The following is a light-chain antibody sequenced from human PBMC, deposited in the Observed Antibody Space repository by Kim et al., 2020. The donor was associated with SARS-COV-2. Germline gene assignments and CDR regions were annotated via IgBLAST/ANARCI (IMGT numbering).Light chain of an antibody. CDR3: QQYGSSPR. J-gene: IGKJ4*01. CDR1: QSVTSNY. Sequence: SLSPGERATLSCRASQSVTSNYLAWYQQKPGQTPRLLIYGASSRATGIPDRFSGSGSGTDFTLTISRLEPEDFAVYYCQQYGSSPRFGGGTKVEI. V-gene: IGKV3-20*01. CDR2: GAS.